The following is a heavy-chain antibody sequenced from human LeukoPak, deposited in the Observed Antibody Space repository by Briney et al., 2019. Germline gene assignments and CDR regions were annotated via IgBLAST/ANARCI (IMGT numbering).Heavy chain of an antibody. CDR3: ARGDYGDYMDV. J-gene: IGHJ6*03. CDR2: IKQDGSEK. D-gene: IGHD4-17*01. V-gene: IGHV3-7*01. CDR1: GFTFSSYW. Sequence: GGSLRLSCAASGFTFSSYWISWVRQAPGKGLEWVANIKQDGSEKYYVDSVKGRFTISRDNAKNSLYLQMNSLRAEDTAVYYCARGDYGDYMDVWGKGTTVTVSS.